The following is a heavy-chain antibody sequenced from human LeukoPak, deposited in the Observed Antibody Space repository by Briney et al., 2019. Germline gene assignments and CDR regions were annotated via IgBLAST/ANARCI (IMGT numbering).Heavy chain of an antibody. D-gene: IGHD1-26*01. CDR1: GYTFTGYY. V-gene: IGHV1-2*02. J-gene: IGHJ1*01. CDR2: INPNSGGT. CDR3: ARVVDSGSPSEYFQH. Sequence: ASVKVSCKASGYTFTGYYMHWVRQAPGQGLEWMGWINPNSGGTNYAQKFQGRVTMTRDTSISTAYMELSRLRSDDTAVYYCARVVDSGSPSEYFQHWGQGTLVTVSP.